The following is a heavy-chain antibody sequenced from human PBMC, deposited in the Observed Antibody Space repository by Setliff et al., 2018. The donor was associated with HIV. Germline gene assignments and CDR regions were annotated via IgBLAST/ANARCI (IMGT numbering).Heavy chain of an antibody. Sequence: SETLSLTCAVYGGSLSGYHWSWIRQSPEKGLEWIGEINHSGSTNYNPSLKSRVTMPVDTSKTQFSLKMSSVTAADTALSYCARPQLGLGGGSHFDAWGRGTLVPSPQ. D-gene: IGHD1-1*01. CDR2: INHSGST. CDR3: ARPQLGLGGGSHFDA. J-gene: IGHJ4*02. CDR1: GGSLSGYH. V-gene: IGHV4-34*01.